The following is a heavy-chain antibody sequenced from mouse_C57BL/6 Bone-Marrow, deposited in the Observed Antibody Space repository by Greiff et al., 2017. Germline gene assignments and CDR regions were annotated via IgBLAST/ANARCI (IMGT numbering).Heavy chain of an antibody. J-gene: IGHJ4*01. CDR1: GYTFTSYW. Sequence: QVQLQQPGAELVKPGASVKLSCKASGYTFTSYWMHWVKQRPGRGLEWIGRIDPNSGGTKYNEKFKSKATLTVDKPSSTAYMQLSSLTSEDSAVYYCAIPYYGSSPHYYAMDYWGQGTSVTVSS. CDR2: IDPNSGGT. D-gene: IGHD1-1*01. V-gene: IGHV1-72*01. CDR3: AIPYYGSSPHYYAMDY.